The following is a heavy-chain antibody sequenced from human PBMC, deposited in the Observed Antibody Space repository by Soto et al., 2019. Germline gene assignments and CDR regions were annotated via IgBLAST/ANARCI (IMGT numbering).Heavy chain of an antibody. CDR3: TRGPGYTSNGTGAF. CDR1: RFTFSMYW. D-gene: IGHD3-10*01. V-gene: IGHV3-74*01. CDR2: INDDGSST. J-gene: IGHJ4*02. Sequence: GGSLRLSCAASRFTFSMYWVHWVRHVPGKGPEWVSRINDDGSSTNYADSVKGRFTISRDNAKNTLYLQMNDFRAEDSAVYYCTRGPGYTSNGTGAFWGQGTLVTVSS.